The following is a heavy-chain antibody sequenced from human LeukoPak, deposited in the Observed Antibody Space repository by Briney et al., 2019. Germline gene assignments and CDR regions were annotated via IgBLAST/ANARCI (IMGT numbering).Heavy chain of an antibody. D-gene: IGHD3-22*01. Sequence: SETLSLTCVVSGGFFSSGGYYWGWLRHPPEMGLEWLGSVHHNGITYYNTSLKSRVTISVDKSKNQFSLELTSVTAEDTAVYYCARNPPIYYDSSGLMGAFDVWGQGTMVTVSS. V-gene: IGHV4-39*01. CDR3: ARNPPIYYDSSGLMGAFDV. CDR1: GGFFSSGGYY. CDR2: VHHNGIT. J-gene: IGHJ3*01.